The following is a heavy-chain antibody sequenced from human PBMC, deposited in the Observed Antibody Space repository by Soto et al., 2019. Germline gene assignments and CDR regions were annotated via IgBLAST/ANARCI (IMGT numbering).Heavy chain of an antibody. D-gene: IGHD6-13*01. CDR3: AKDRGSSWYDIDY. CDR2: ISGSGGST. Sequence: EVQLLESGGGLVQPGGSLRLSCAASGFTFSNYAVTWVRQAPGKGLEWVSTISGSGGSTYYADSVKGRFTISRDNSKNTLYLQMNRLRAEDTAVYYCAKDRGSSWYDIDYWGQGTLVTVSS. V-gene: IGHV3-23*01. CDR1: GFTFSNYA. J-gene: IGHJ4*02.